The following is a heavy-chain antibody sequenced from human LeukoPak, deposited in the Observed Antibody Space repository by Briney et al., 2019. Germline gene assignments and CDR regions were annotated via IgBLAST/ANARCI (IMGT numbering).Heavy chain of an antibody. V-gene: IGHV3-21*01. Sequence: GGSLRLSCAASGFTFSSYSMNWVREAPGKGLEWVSSISSSSSYIYYADSVKGRFTISRDNAKNSLYLQMNSLIAEDTAVYYCARDTTYSSSWYDYWGQGTLVTVSS. CDR3: ARDTTYSSSWYDY. D-gene: IGHD6-13*01. CDR2: ISSSSSYI. J-gene: IGHJ4*02. CDR1: GFTFSSYS.